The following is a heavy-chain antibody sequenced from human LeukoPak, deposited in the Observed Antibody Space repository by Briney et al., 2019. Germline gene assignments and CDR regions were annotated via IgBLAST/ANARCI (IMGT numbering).Heavy chain of an antibody. CDR3: ARDSDYSYYSDY. V-gene: IGHV1-18*01. D-gene: IGHD4-11*01. CDR1: GYTFTSYG. CDR2: ISAYNGNT. Sequence: ASVTVSCKASGYTFTSYGISWVRQAPGQGLEWRGWISAYNGNTNYAQKLQGRVTMTTDTSTSTAYMELRSLRSDDTAVYYRARDSDYSYYSDYWGQGTLVTVS. J-gene: IGHJ4*02.